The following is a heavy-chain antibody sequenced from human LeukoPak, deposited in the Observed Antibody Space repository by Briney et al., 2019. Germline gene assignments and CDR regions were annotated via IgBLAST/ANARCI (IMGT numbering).Heavy chain of an antibody. CDR3: TRELSGSSSRHFDY. V-gene: IGHV3-74*01. J-gene: IGHJ4*02. Sequence: GGSLRLSCAASGFTFSNYWMHWVRQAPGKGPVWVSRIDTDGNITTYADSVKGRFTISRDSAKNALYLQMNSLRAEDTAVYYCTRELSGSSSRHFDYWGQGTLVTVSS. D-gene: IGHD6-13*01. CDR2: IDTDGNIT. CDR1: GFTFSNYW.